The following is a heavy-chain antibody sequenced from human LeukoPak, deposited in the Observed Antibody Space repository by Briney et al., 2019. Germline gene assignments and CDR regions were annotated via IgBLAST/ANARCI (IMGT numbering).Heavy chain of an antibody. CDR2: INPNSGGT. D-gene: IGHD3-22*01. CDR1: GYTFTGYY. V-gene: IGHV1-2*06. J-gene: IGHJ4*02. Sequence: ASVKVSCKASGYTFTGYYMHWVRQAPGQGLEWMGRINPNSGGTNYAQKFQGRVTMTRDTSISTAYMELSRLRSDDTAVYYCARVSSGGSSGYLFDYWAREPWSPSPQ. CDR3: ARVSSGGSSGYLFDY.